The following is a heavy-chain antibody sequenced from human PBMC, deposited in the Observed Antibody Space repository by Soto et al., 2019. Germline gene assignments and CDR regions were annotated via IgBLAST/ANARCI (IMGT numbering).Heavy chain of an antibody. V-gene: IGHV1-69*02. CDR3: ATGALTFGGVLNA. D-gene: IGHD3-16*01. Sequence: QVQLVQSGADVKKPGSSVKVSCKASGATFSSSTFTWVXXXPGQGLEWMGRIIPMFGITNSAQKFQGRLGITADESTNTVFMDMSSLRSDDTAIYYCATGALTFGGVLNAWGQGTLVTVSS. CDR1: GATFSSST. J-gene: IGHJ4*02. CDR2: IIPMFGIT.